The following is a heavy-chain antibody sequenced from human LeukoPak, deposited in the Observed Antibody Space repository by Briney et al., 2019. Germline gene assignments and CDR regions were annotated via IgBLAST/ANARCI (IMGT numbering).Heavy chain of an antibody. CDR2: INPSGGST. V-gene: IGHV1-46*01. CDR3: ARGHYDSSGLSYYYYYGMDV. J-gene: IGHJ6*02. D-gene: IGHD3-22*01. Sequence: ASVKVSCKASGYTFTSYYMHWVRQAPGQGLEWMGIINPSGGSTSYAQKFQGRVTMTRDTSTSTVYTELSSLRSEDTAVYYCARGHYDSSGLSYYYYYGMDVWGQGTTVTVSS. CDR1: GYTFTSYY.